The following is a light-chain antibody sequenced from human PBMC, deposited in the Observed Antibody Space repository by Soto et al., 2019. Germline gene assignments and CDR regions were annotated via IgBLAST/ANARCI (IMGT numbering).Light chain of an antibody. V-gene: IGKV3-15*01. Sequence: EIVLTQSPGTLSLSPGERATLSCRASQTVRNNYLAWYQQKPGQAPRLLVYGASTKATDMPGRFSGRGSGTEFTLTINNLQSEDFAVYYCQQYRNWPRTFGQGTKVDIK. CDR3: QQYRNWPRT. CDR2: GAS. J-gene: IGKJ1*01. CDR1: QTVRNN.